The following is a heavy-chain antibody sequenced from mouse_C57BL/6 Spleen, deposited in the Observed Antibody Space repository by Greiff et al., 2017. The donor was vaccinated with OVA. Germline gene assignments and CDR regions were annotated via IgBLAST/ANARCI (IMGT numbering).Heavy chain of an antibody. CDR1: GYTFTSYW. CDR2: IDPSDSYT. J-gene: IGHJ2*01. V-gene: IGHV1-69*01. Sequence: QVQLQQPGAELVMPGASVKLSCKASGYTFTSYWMHWVKQRPGQGLEWIGVIDPSDSYTNYNQKFKGKSTLTVDKSSSTAYMQLSSLTSEDSAVYYCARRESGWDYWGQGTTLTVSS. D-gene: IGHD3-1*01. CDR3: ARRESGWDY.